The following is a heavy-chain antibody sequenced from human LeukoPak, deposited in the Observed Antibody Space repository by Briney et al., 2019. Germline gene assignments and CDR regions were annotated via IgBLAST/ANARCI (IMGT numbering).Heavy chain of an antibody. CDR1: GFTFSSYG. V-gene: IGHV3-23*01. CDR3: ARGSLGWLQLPYYFDY. D-gene: IGHD5-24*01. CDR2: ISGSGGST. Sequence: GGTLRLSCAASGFTFSSYGMSWVRQAPGKGLEWVSAISGSGGSTYYADSVKGRFTISRDNSKNTLYLQMNSLRAEDTAVYYCARGSLGWLQLPYYFDYWGQGTLVTVSS. J-gene: IGHJ4*02.